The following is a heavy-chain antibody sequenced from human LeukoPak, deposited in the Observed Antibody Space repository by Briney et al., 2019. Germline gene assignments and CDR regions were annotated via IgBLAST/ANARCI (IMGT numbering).Heavy chain of an antibody. CDR1: GGSFSGYY. J-gene: IGHJ5*02. CDR3: ARVAIVARHGVRGGFHP. CDR2: INHSGST. V-gene: IGHV4-34*01. Sequence: PSETLSLTCAVYGGSFSGYYWSWIRQPPGKGLEWIGEINHSGSTNYNPSLKSRVTISVDTSKNQFSLKLSSVTAADTAVYYCARVAIVARHGVRGGFHPWGRGILVTVSS. D-gene: IGHD4-17*01.